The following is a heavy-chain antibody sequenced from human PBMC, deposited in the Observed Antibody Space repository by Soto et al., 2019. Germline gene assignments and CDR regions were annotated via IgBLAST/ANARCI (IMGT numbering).Heavy chain of an antibody. CDR3: AKVSLHQLLSWFDP. Sequence: GGSLRLSCAASGFTFSSYAMSWVRQAPGKGLEWVSAISGSGGSTYYADSVKGRFTISRDNSKNTLYLQMNSLRAEDTAVHYSAKVSLHQLLSWFDPWGQGTLVTVSS. CDR2: ISGSGGST. J-gene: IGHJ5*02. CDR1: GFTFSSYA. D-gene: IGHD2-2*01. V-gene: IGHV3-23*01.